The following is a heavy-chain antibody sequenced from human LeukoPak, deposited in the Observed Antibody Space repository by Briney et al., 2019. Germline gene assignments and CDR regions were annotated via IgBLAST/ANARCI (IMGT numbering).Heavy chain of an antibody. V-gene: IGHV3-21*01. Sequence: GGSLRLSCAASGFTFTNYNMNWVRQAPGKGLEWVSSISSSSSYIYYAESVKGRFTISRDNAKNSLYLQMNSLRAEDTAVYYCARRAHYYYDSSGYSYGDDYWGQGTLVTVSS. D-gene: IGHD3-22*01. CDR1: GFTFTNYN. CDR3: ARRAHYYYDSSGYSYGDDY. CDR2: ISSSSSYI. J-gene: IGHJ4*02.